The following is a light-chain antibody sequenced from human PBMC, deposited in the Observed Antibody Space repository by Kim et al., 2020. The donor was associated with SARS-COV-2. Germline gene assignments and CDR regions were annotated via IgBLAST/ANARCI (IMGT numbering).Light chain of an antibody. J-gene: IGKJ2*01. Sequence: EIVLTQSPGTLSLPPGERATLSCRASQSVSSSYLAWYQQKPGQAPRLLIYGASSRATGIPDRFSGSGSGTDFTLTISRLEPEDFAVYYCQQYGSSPRTFGHGTKLEI. CDR3: QQYGSSPRT. V-gene: IGKV3-20*01. CDR1: QSVSSSY. CDR2: GAS.